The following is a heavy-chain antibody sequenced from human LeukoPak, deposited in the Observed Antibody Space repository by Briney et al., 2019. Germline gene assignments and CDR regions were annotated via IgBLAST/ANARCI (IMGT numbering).Heavy chain of an antibody. CDR3: ARVRLHWSGGSCCSGSDY. Sequence: GGSLRLSCAASGFTFSDFSMNWLRQAPGKGLEWISYISSSGSFICHEYSYKGRVTNSRDNARNSLYLQMSSLRAEDTAVYYCARVRLHWSGGSCCSGSDYWGQGTLVTVSS. D-gene: IGHD2-15*01. V-gene: IGHV3-48*01. CDR1: GFTFSDFS. J-gene: IGHJ4*02. CDR2: ISSSGSFI.